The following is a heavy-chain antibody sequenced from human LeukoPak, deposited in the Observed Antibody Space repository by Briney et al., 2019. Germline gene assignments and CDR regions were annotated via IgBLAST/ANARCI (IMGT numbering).Heavy chain of an antibody. Sequence: SETLSLTCTVSGGSISSYYWSWIRQPAGKGLEWIGRIYTSGSTNYYPSLKSRVTISVETSNNQFSLKLSSVTAADTAVYYCVAEDSHYYDSSESSWFDPWGQGTLVTVSS. CDR3: VAEDSHYYDSSESSWFDP. CDR1: GGSISSYY. J-gene: IGHJ5*02. D-gene: IGHD3-22*01. CDR2: IYTSGST. V-gene: IGHV4-4*07.